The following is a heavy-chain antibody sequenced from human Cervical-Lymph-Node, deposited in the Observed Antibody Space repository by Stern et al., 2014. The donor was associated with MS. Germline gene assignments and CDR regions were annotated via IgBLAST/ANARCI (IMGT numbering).Heavy chain of an antibody. CDR1: GVSVSSGGYY. CDR3: ATIPPHIEVAAFEI. Sequence: QVQLQESGPGLVKPSQTLSLTCTVSGVSVSSGGYYWTWIRQVPGKGLEWVGYMHHSGTTFYHPSLQGRVSISSDTFTNQYSLHLRSVIAADSAVYYCATIPPHIEVAAFEIWGQGTMVTVSS. D-gene: IGHD2-21*01. J-gene: IGHJ3*02. V-gene: IGHV4-31*03. CDR2: MHHSGTT.